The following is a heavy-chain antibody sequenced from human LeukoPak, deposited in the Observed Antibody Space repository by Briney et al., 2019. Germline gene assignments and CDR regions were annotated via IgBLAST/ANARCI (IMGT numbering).Heavy chain of an antibody. CDR1: GFTFSSYS. Sequence: GGSLRLSCAASGFTFSSYSMNWVRQAPGKGLEWVSYITGNSVTRFYADSVKGRFTTSRDNAKNSLSLQMNSLRAEDTAVYYCVSHILRCIDWLSTSSRDAFDVWGRGTMVTVSA. CDR2: ITGNSVTR. V-gene: IGHV3-48*01. D-gene: IGHD3-9*01. J-gene: IGHJ3*01. CDR3: VSHILRCIDWLSTSSRDAFDV.